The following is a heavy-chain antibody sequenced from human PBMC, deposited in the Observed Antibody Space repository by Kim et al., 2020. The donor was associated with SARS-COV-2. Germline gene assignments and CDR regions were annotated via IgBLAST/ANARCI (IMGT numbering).Heavy chain of an antibody. CDR3: AKAYCSGGDCSAYFDY. D-gene: IGHD2-15*01. Sequence: SVKGRFTITGDNSKNTLYLQMNSLRAGDTAVYYCAKAYCSGGDCSAYFDYWGQGTLVAVSS. J-gene: IGHJ4*02. V-gene: IGHV3-23*01.